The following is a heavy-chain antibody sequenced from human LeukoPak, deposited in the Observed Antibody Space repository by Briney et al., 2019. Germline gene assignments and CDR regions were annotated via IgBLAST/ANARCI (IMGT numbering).Heavy chain of an antibody. CDR2: IYYSGTT. CDR1: GDSISSGHHY. D-gene: IGHD2-2*01. CDR3: ARDYCSSTSCRGWFDP. V-gene: IGHV4-30-4*08. Sequence: SQTLSLTCTVSGDSISSGHHYWSWIRQPPGKGLECIGYIYYSGTTYYNPSLKSRVNISIDTSKNQFSLKLSSVTAADTAVYYCARDYCSSTSCRGWFDPWGQGTLVTVSS. J-gene: IGHJ5*02.